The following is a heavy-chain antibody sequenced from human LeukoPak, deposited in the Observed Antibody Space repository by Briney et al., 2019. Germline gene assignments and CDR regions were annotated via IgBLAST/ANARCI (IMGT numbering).Heavy chain of an antibody. CDR3: AREAGIQLWPYYFDY. V-gene: IGHV3-48*01. D-gene: IGHD5-18*01. J-gene: IGHJ4*02. CDR2: ISSSSSTI. CDR1: GFTFSSYS. Sequence: GGSLRLSCAASGFTFSSYSMNWVRQAPGKGLEWVSYISSSSSTIYYADSVKGRFTISRDNAKNSLYLQMNSLRAEDTAVYYCAREAGIQLWPYYFDYWGQGTLVTVSS.